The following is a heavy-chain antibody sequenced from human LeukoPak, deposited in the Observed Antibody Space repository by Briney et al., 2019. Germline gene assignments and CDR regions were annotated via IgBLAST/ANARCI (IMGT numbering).Heavy chain of an antibody. D-gene: IGHD2-2*01. CDR2: ISGSGGST. CDR1: GFTFSSYA. CDR3: AKGTSSVPAAYYAFDI. Sequence: PGGSLRLSCAASGFTFSSYAMSWARQAPGKGLEWVSAISGSGGSTYYADSVKGRFTISRDNSKNTLYLQMNSLRAEDTAVYYCAKGTSSVPAAYYAFDIWGQGTMVTVSS. V-gene: IGHV3-23*01. J-gene: IGHJ3*02.